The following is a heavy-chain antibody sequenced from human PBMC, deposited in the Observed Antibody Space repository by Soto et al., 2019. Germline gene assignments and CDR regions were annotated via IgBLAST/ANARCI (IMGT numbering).Heavy chain of an antibody. CDR3: ARLNLYYYDSSGYYSESNWFDP. D-gene: IGHD3-22*01. V-gene: IGHV4-39*01. Sequence: ASETLSLTCTVSGGSISSSSYYWGWIRQPPGKGLEWIGSIYYSGSTYYNPSLKSRVTISVDTSKNQFSLKLSSVTAADTAVYYCARLNLYYYDSSGYYSESNWFDPWGQGTLVTVSS. CDR2: IYYSGST. CDR1: GGSISSSSYY. J-gene: IGHJ5*02.